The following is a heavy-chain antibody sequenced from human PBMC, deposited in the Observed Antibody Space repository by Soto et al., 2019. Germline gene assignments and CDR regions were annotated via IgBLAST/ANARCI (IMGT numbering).Heavy chain of an antibody. D-gene: IGHD2-15*01. CDR2: IIPIFGTA. CDR3: ARGGRGTYYYYGMDV. CDR1: GGTFSSYA. V-gene: IGHV1-69*13. J-gene: IGHJ6*02. Sequence: GASVKVSCKASGGTFSSYAISWVRQAPGQGLEWMGGIIPIFGTANYAQKFQGRVTITADESTSTAYMELSSLRSEDTAVYYCARGGRGTYYYYGMDVWGQGTTVTVSS.